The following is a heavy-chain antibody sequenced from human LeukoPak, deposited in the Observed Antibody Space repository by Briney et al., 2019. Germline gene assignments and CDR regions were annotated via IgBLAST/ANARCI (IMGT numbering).Heavy chain of an antibody. D-gene: IGHD3-10*01. CDR3: ARGLWFGESRPYYYDY. CDR1: GGSFSGYY. Sequence: SETLSLTCAVYGGSFSGYYWSWIRQPPGKGLEWIGEINDSGTTNYNPSLKSRGTISVDTSMNKFSPKLSSVTAADTAEYYCARGLWFGESRPYYYDYWGQGNLVTVST. J-gene: IGHJ4*02. V-gene: IGHV4-34*01. CDR2: INDSGTT.